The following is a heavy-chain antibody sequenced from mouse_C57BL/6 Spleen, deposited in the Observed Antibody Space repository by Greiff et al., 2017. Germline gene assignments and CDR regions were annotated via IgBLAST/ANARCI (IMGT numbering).Heavy chain of an antibody. Sequence: EVKLMESGGGLVQPGGSMKLSCAASGFTFSDAWMDWVRQSPEKGLEWVAEIRNKANNHATYYAESVKGRFTISRDDSKSSVYLQMNSLRAEDTGIYYCTRNLWSKGYFDVWGTGTTVTVSS. V-gene: IGHV6-6*01. D-gene: IGHD6-5*01. CDR3: TRNLWSKGYFDV. CDR2: IRNKANNHAT. CDR1: GFTFSDAW. J-gene: IGHJ1*03.